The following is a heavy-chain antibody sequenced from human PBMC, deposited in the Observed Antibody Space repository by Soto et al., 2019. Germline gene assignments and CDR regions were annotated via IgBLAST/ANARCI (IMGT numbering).Heavy chain of an antibody. Sequence: QVRLVESGGGVVQPGRTLRLSCAASGFTFNTYGMHWVRQAPGKGLEWVAVISFDEKIQYYADSVKGRFTISRDNSKNTMSLQMDSLRPEDTAVYYCAKVAERSMITFGGVIADWGQGTLVTVSS. J-gene: IGHJ4*02. V-gene: IGHV3-30*18. CDR1: GFTFNTYG. CDR2: ISFDEKIQ. CDR3: AKVAERSMITFGGVIAD. D-gene: IGHD3-16*02.